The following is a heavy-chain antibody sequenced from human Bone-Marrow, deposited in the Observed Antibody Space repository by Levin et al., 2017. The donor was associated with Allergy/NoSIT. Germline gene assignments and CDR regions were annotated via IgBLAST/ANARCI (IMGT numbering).Heavy chain of an antibody. Sequence: KSGGSLRLSCAASGFTFTNYNMNWLRQAPGKGLEWVSSITGGSSYIFDADSVKGRFTISRDNAKNSLYLHMRSLRAEDTAVYYCARSRGGHLQYYYYPMDVWGQGATVTVSS. CDR3: ARSRGGHLQYYYYPMDV. J-gene: IGHJ6*02. CDR2: ITGGSSYI. D-gene: IGHD4-23*01. CDR1: GFTFTNYN. V-gene: IGHV3-21*06.